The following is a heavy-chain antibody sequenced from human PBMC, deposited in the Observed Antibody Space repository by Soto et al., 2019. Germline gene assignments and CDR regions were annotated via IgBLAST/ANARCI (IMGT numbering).Heavy chain of an antibody. D-gene: IGHD2-2*02. CDR2: ISGSGGST. CDR3: AKHLKPYCSSTSCYKYYYYGMDV. J-gene: IGHJ6*02. Sequence: GGSLRLSCAASGFTFSSYAMSWVRQAPGKGLEWVSAISGSGGSTYCADSVKGRFTISRDNSKNTLYLQMNSLRAGDTAVYYCAKHLKPYCSSTSCYKYYYYGMDVWRQGTTVTVSS. V-gene: IGHV3-23*01. CDR1: GFTFSSYA.